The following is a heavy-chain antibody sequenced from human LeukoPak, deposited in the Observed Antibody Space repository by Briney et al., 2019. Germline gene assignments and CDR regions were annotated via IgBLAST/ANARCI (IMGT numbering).Heavy chain of an antibody. V-gene: IGHV4-38-2*01. CDR2: IYHSGST. Sequence: PSETLSLTCAVSGYSISSGYYWGWIRQPPGKGLEWIGSIYHSGSTYYNPSLKSRVTISVDTSKNQFSLKLSSVTAADTAVYYCARTRLNYDSSGYSYWGQGTLVTVSS. CDR1: GYSISSGYY. J-gene: IGHJ4*02. D-gene: IGHD3-22*01. CDR3: ARTRLNYDSSGYSY.